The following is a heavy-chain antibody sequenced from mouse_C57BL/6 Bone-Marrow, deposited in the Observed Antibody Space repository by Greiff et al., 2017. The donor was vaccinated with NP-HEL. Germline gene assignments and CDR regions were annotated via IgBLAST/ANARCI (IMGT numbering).Heavy chain of an antibody. Sequence: DVKLVESEGGLVQPGRSMKLSCTASGFTFSDYYMAWVRQVPEKGLEWVANINYDGSSTYYLDSLKSRFIISRDNAKNILYLQMSRLKSEDTAPYYWARVSLLRYRYFDVGGTGTTVSVSS. V-gene: IGHV5-16*01. CDR1: GFTFSDYY. J-gene: IGHJ1*03. D-gene: IGHD1-2*01. CDR3: ARVSLLRYRYFDV. CDR2: INYDGSST.